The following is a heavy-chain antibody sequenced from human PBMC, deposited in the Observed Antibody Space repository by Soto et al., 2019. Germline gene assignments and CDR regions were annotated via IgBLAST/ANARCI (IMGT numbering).Heavy chain of an antibody. J-gene: IGHJ4*02. D-gene: IGHD3-3*02. CDR1: GFTVSSNY. Sequence: GGSLRLSCAASGFTVSSNYMSWVRQAPGKGLEWVSVIYSGGSTYYADSVKGRFTISRDNSKNTLYLQMNSLRAEDTAVYYCASLLGGKDYFHYLGQGTLVTVS. CDR2: IYSGGST. V-gene: IGHV3-53*01. CDR3: ASLLGGKDYFHY.